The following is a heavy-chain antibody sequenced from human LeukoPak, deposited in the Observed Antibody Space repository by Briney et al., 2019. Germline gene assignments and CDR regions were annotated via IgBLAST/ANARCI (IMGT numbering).Heavy chain of an antibody. Sequence: SETLSLTCTVSGYSISSGYYWGWIRQPPGKGLEWVASIYHSGSTFYNPFLKSRVTISVDTSKNQFSLNLSSVTAADTAVYYCARVMTTVTPLFDYWGQGTLVTVSS. J-gene: IGHJ4*02. D-gene: IGHD4-17*01. CDR2: IYHSGST. V-gene: IGHV4-38-2*02. CDR3: ARVMTTVTPLFDY. CDR1: GYSISSGYY.